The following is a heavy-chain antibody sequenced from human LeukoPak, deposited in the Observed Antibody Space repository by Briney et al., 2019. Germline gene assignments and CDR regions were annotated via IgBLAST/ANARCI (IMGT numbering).Heavy chain of an antibody. Sequence: PSETLSLTCAISGGSLRGYYWTWIRQPPGKGLEWIGEINHSGSTNYNPSLKSRVTISVDTSKNQFSLKLTSVTAADTAVYYCARTTEGGYTYGYFYYYYMDVWGKGTTVTISS. D-gene: IGHD5-18*01. V-gene: IGHV4-34*01. CDR3: ARTTEGGYTYGYFYYYYMDV. CDR1: GGSLRGYY. J-gene: IGHJ6*03. CDR2: INHSGST.